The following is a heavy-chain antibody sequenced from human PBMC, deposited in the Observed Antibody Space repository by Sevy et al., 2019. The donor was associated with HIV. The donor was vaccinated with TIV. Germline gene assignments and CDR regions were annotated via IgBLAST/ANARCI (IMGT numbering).Heavy chain of an antibody. D-gene: IGHD2-15*01. CDR2: ISSDGSST. CDR3: ARHRGGVVDY. CDR1: GFTFSSYW. Sequence: GGSLRLSCAASGFTFSSYWMHWVRQAPGKGLVWVSRISSDGSSTNYADPVKGRFTISRNNAKNTLYLQMNSMGAEDTVVYYCARHRGGVVDYWGQGTLVTVSS. V-gene: IGHV3-74*01. J-gene: IGHJ4*02.